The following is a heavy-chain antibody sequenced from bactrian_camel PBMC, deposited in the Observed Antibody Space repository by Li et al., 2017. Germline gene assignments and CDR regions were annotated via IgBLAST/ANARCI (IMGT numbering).Heavy chain of an antibody. CDR3: AADPKSRGSWYYRRAADFEY. J-gene: IGHJ6*01. Sequence: VQLVESGGGSVEAGGSLRLSCTASGYTYAAYDFAWFHQAPGKEREGVAAIESTGSTSYADSVKGRFTTSLDNAKNTVYLQMNTLKPEDTGMYYCAADPKSRGSWYYRRAADFEYWGLGTQVTVS. D-gene: IGHD6*01. V-gene: IGHV3S53*01. CDR1: GYTYAAYD. CDR2: IESTGST.